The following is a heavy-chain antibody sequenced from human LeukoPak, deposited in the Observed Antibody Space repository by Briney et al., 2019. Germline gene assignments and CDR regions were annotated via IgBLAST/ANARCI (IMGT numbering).Heavy chain of an antibody. D-gene: IGHD6-19*01. J-gene: IGHJ4*02. Sequence: GESLQISCKGSGYSFTSYWIGWVRQMPGKGLEWMGIIYPGDSDTRYSPSFQGQVTISADKSISTAYLQWSSLKASDTAMYYCASSIAVADGRFDYWGQGTLVTVSS. CDR1: GYSFTSYW. CDR2: IYPGDSDT. CDR3: ASSIAVADGRFDY. V-gene: IGHV5-51*01.